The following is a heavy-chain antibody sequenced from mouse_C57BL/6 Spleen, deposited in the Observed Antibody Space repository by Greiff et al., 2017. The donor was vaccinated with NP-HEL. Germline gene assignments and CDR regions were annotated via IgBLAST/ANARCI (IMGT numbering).Heavy chain of an antibody. Sequence: QVQLQQPGAELVKPGASVKLSCKASGYTFTSYWITWVKQRPGQGLEWIGDIYPGSGSTNYNEKFKSKATLTVDTSSSTAYMQLSSLTSEDSAVYYCARGGYYGTPTGTGYWGQGTTLTVSS. J-gene: IGHJ2*01. V-gene: IGHV1-55*01. CDR1: GYTFTSYW. CDR2: IYPGSGST. CDR3: ARGGYYGTPTGTGY. D-gene: IGHD2-1*01.